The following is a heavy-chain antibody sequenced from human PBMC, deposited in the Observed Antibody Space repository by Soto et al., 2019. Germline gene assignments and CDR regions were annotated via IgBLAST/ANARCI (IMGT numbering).Heavy chain of an antibody. Sequence: GGSLRLSCAASGFTFSSYAMHWVRQAPGKGLEYVSAISSNGGSTYYANSVKGRFTISRDNSKNTLYLQMGSLRAEDMVVYYCARDQSYDFWSGYQTGGGYYYYYMDVWGKGTTVTVSS. J-gene: IGHJ6*03. V-gene: IGHV3-64*01. CDR1: GFTFSSYA. CDR2: ISSNGGST. CDR3: ARDQSYDFWSGYQTGGGYYYYYMDV. D-gene: IGHD3-3*01.